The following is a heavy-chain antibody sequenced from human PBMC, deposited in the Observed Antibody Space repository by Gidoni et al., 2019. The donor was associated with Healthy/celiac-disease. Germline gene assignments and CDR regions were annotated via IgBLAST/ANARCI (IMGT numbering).Heavy chain of an antibody. V-gene: IGHV2-26*01. CDR3: ARIGSYGYYY. D-gene: IGHD5-18*01. Sequence: QVTLKESGPVLVKPTETLTLTCTVSGFSLSNARMGVSWIRQPPGKALEWLAHILSNDEKSYSTSLKSRLTISKDTSKSQVVLTMTNMDPVDTATYCCARIGSYGYYYWGQGTLVTVSS. CDR1: GFSLSNARMG. CDR2: ILSNDEK. J-gene: IGHJ4*02.